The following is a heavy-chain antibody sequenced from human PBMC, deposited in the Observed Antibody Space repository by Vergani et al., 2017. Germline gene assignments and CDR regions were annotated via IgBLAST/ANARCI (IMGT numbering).Heavy chain of an antibody. J-gene: IGHJ5*02. V-gene: IGHV4-59*01. D-gene: IGHD6-19*01. CDR1: GGSISSYY. CDR2: IYYSGRT. Sequence: QVQLQESGPGLVKPSETLSLTCTVSGGSISSYYWSWIRQPPGKGLAWIGYIYYSGRTNYNPSLKSRVTISVDKSKNQFSLKLSSVTAADTAVYYCARRGSGWGLLFDPWGQGTLVTVSS. CDR3: ARRGSGWGLLFDP.